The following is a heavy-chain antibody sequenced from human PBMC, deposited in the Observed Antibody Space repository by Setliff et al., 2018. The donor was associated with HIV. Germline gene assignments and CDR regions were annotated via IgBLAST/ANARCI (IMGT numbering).Heavy chain of an antibody. CDR1: GLTFGDYV. CDR3: ARDRYGDYGTFDY. Sequence: GGSLRLSCITSGLTFGDYVMSWFRQAPGKGLEWVGFIRSKAHGGTTEYAASVEVRFIISRDDSKNSLYLQMNSLKTEDTAVYYCARDRYGDYGTFDYWGQGTLVTVSS. CDR2: IRSKAHGGTT. V-gene: IGHV3-49*03. D-gene: IGHD4-17*01. J-gene: IGHJ4*02.